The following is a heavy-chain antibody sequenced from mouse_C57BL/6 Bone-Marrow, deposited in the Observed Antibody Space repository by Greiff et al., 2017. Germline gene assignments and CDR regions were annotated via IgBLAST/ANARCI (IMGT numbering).Heavy chain of an antibody. CDR3: AISMIKAWFAY. CDR1: GFTFSDYG. J-gene: IGHJ3*01. Sequence: EVQLVESGGGLVKPGGSLKLSCAASGFTFSDYGMHWVRQAPEKGLEWVAYISSGSSTIYYADTVKGRFTISRDNAKNTLFLQMTSLRSEDTAMYYCAISMIKAWFAYWGQGTLVTVSA. V-gene: IGHV5-17*01. CDR2: ISSGSSTI. D-gene: IGHD2-4*01.